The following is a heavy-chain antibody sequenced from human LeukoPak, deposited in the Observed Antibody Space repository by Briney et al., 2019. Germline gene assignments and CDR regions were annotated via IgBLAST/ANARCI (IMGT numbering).Heavy chain of an antibody. Sequence: SVNVSCKVSGGTFSSYAISWVRQAPGPGLEGMGRIIPIFGTANYAQTFQGRVTITADKSTSTAYMELSSLRSEDTAVYYCARGRSRDGYDPFDYWGQGTLVTVSS. CDR2: IIPIFGTA. J-gene: IGHJ4*02. D-gene: IGHD5-24*01. CDR1: GGTFSSYA. V-gene: IGHV1-69*06. CDR3: ARGRSRDGYDPFDY.